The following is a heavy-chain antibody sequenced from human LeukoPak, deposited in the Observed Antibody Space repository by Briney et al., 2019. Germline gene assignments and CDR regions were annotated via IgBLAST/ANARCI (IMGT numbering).Heavy chain of an antibody. D-gene: IGHD3-10*01. CDR3: ARALITMVRGVMIPPLGY. V-gene: IGHV1-18*04. Sequence: ASVKVSCKASGYTFTSYGISWVRQAPGQGVEWMGWISAYNGNTNYAQKLQGRVTITRDTSASTAYMELSSLRSEDTAVYYCARALITMVRGVMIPPLGYWGQGTLVTVSS. CDR1: GYTFTSYG. CDR2: ISAYNGNT. J-gene: IGHJ4*02.